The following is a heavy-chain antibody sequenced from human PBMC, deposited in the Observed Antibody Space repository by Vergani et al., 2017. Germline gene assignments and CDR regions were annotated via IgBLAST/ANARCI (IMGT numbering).Heavy chain of an antibody. CDR3: ARGDGYKDDDYYGMDV. J-gene: IGHJ6*02. Sequence: QVQLVQSGAEVKKPGASVKVSCKASGYTFTSYYMHWVRQAPGQGLEWMGIINPSGGSTSYAQKFQGRVTMTRDTSTSTVYMELSSLRSEDTAVYYCARGDGYKDDDYYGMDVWGQGTTVTVSS. D-gene: IGHD5-24*01. V-gene: IGHV1-46*01. CDR2: INPSGGST. CDR1: GYTFTSYY.